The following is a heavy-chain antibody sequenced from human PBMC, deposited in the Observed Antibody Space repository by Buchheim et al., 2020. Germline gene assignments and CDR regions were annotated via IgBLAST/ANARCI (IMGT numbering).Heavy chain of an antibody. Sequence: QVQLVESGGGVVQPGRSLRLSCAASGFTFSSYGMHWVRQAPGKGLEWVAVISYDGSNKYYADSVKGRFTISRDNSKTTMYLQMNSLRAEDTAVYYCACGSYSYFDYWGQGTL. D-gene: IGHD1-26*01. V-gene: IGHV3-30*03. CDR2: ISYDGSNK. CDR1: GFTFSSYG. J-gene: IGHJ4*02. CDR3: ACGSYSYFDY.